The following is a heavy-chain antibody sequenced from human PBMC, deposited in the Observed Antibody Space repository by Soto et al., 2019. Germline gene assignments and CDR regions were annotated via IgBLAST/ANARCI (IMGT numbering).Heavy chain of an antibody. CDR2: INAGNGNT. Sequence: ASVKVSCKASGYTFTNYGISWVRQAPGQRLEWMGWINAGNGNTKYSQKFQGRVTITRDTSASTAYMELSSLRSEDTAVYYCARDTVPSDVWGQGTKVTVSS. CDR3: ARDTVPSDV. D-gene: IGHD4-17*01. V-gene: IGHV1-3*01. J-gene: IGHJ6*02. CDR1: GYTFTNYG.